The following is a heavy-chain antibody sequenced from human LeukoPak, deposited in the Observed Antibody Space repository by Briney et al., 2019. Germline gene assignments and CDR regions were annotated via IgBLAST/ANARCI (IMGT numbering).Heavy chain of an antibody. D-gene: IGHD3/OR15-3a*01. Sequence: GESLKISCKGSGXRFTNYWSGWVRQVPGKGLEWMGIIYPGDSDTTYSPSFQGQVTISADRSITTAYLQWSSLKASDTAMYYCARFAYGSDFFPGHYWGQGTRVTVSS. V-gene: IGHV5-51*01. J-gene: IGHJ4*02. CDR3: ARFAYGSDFFPGHY. CDR2: IYPGDSDT. CDR1: GXRFTNYW.